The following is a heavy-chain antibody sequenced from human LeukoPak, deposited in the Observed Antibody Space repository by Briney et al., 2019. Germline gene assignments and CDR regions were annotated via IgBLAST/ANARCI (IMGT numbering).Heavy chain of an antibody. CDR3: AKEGRPEYSSSGTYYYMDV. D-gene: IGHD6-6*01. J-gene: IGHJ6*03. Sequence: PGGSLRLSCAASGFTFDDYGMSWVRQAPGKGLEWVSGINWNGGSTGYADSVKGRFTISRDNAKNSLYLQMNSLRAEDTALYYCAKEGRPEYSSSGTYYYMDVWGKGTTVTVSS. V-gene: IGHV3-20*04. CDR2: INWNGGST. CDR1: GFTFDDYG.